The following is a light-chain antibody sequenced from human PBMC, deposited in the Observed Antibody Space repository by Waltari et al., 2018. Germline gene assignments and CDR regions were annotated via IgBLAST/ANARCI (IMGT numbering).Light chain of an antibody. CDR2: HAS. CDR1: QDIDCS. Sequence: DIKLTQSPSSLSASVRNRVTITCRVSQDIDCSYRQEPVIVPELLIRHASNLQSGAPSRFSGSGAWTDFSRPGISRQPEDVATYYGPRTYNALPLTFGGGTKVEIK. V-gene: IGKV1-27*01. CDR3: PRTYNALPLT. J-gene: IGKJ4*01.